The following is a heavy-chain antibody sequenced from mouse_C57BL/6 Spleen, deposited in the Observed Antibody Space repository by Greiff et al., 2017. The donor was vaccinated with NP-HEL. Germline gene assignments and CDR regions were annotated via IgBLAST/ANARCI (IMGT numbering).Heavy chain of an antibody. J-gene: IGHJ1*03. D-gene: IGHD2-14*01. CDR3: ARSGGTSWYFDV. V-gene: IGHV1-39*01. CDR2: INPNYGTT. Sequence: VQLQQSGPELVKPGASVKISCKASGYSFTDYNMNWVKQSTGKSLEWIGVINPNYGTTSYNQKFKGKATLTVDQSSSTAYLQLNNLTSEDSAVYYWARSGGTSWYFDVWGTGTTVTVSS. CDR1: GYSFTDYN.